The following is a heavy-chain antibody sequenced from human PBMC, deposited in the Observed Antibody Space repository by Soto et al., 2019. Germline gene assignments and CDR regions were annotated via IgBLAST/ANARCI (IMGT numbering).Heavy chain of an antibody. Sequence: QVQLVQSGAEVKKPGSSVKVSCKASGVTFSSYAISWVRQAPGQGLEWMGGIIPIFGTANYAQKFQGRVTITADESTSIAYLEVSSLRSEDTAVYYCARADHDYVWGSYETPGAYGMDVWGQGTTVTGSS. CDR3: ARADHDYVWGSYETPGAYGMDV. CDR1: GVTFSSYA. V-gene: IGHV1-69*01. J-gene: IGHJ6*02. CDR2: IIPIFGTA. D-gene: IGHD3-16*01.